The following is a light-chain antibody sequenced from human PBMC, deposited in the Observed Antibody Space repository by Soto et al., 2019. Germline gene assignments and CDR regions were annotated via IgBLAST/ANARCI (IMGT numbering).Light chain of an antibody. J-gene: IGLJ1*01. V-gene: IGLV2-14*01. CDR2: DVS. CDR3: CLYKSSSTRV. Sequence: QSALTQPASVSGSPGQSITISCTGTSSDVGGYNYVSWYQQHPGKAPKLMIFDVSTRHAGVSNRFSGSKSGNTASLTISGLQAEDEADYYCCLYKSSSTRVFGTGTKLTVL. CDR1: SSDVGGYNY.